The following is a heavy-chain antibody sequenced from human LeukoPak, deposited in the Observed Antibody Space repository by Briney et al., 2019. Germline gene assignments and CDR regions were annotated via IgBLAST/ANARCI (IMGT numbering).Heavy chain of an antibody. J-gene: IGHJ5*02. CDR2: IYHSGST. Sequence: SETLSLTCTVSGCSISSGYYWGWIRQPPGKGLEWVGSIYHSGSTYYNPSLKSRVTISVDTSKNQFSLKLSSVTAADTAVYYCARDLAYCGGDCYSWGQGTLVTVSS. CDR3: ARDLAYCGGDCYS. CDR1: GCSISSGYY. D-gene: IGHD2-21*01. V-gene: IGHV4-38-2*02.